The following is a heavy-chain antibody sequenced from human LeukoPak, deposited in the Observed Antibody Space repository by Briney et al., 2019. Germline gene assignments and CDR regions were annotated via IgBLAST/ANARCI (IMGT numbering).Heavy chain of an antibody. CDR2: SGSGGST. J-gene: IGHJ4*02. Sequence: GGSLRLSCAASGFSISSHGMSWVRQAPGKGLELVSVSGSGGSTFYANSVKGRFTVSRDNSKNTVYMHMNSLRADDAAVYYCVKGLHYGEADWGQGTRVTVSS. CDR1: GFSISSHG. D-gene: IGHD4-17*01. V-gene: IGHV3-23*01. CDR3: VKGLHYGEAD.